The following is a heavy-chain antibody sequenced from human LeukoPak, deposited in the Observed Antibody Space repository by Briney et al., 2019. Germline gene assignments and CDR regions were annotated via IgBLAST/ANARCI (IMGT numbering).Heavy chain of an antibody. D-gene: IGHD3-22*01. J-gene: IGHJ3*02. Sequence: GGSLRLSCAASGFTFSSYAMGWVRQAPGKGLEWVSAISGSGGSTYYADSVKGRFTISRDNSKNTLYLQMNSLRAEDTAVYYCAKDLSYYYDSSGYPNIWGQGTMVTVSS. CDR2: ISGSGGST. CDR1: GFTFSSYA. CDR3: AKDLSYYYDSSGYPNI. V-gene: IGHV3-23*01.